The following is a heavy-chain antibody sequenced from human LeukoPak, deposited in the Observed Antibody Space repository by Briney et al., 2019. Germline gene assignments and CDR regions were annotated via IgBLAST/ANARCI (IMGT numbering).Heavy chain of an antibody. CDR2: IYNSGST. J-gene: IGHJ4*02. CDR3: VRQAADAGAVPYFDY. V-gene: IGHV4-39*01. D-gene: IGHD4/OR15-4a*01. CDR1: GDSLSSATHYY. Sequence: PSETLSLTCTVSGDSLSSATHYYWGWLRQPPGKGLEWVGSIYNSGSTYYNPSLKSRLTISVDTSQNQFSLKLTSVTAADTAVYYCVRQAADAGAVPYFDYWGQGTLVTVSS.